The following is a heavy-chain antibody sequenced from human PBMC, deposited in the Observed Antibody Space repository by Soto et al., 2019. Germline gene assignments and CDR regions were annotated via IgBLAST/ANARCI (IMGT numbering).Heavy chain of an antibody. D-gene: IGHD6-13*01. V-gene: IGHV4-31*03. CDR2: SYYSGST. CDR1: GGSISSGGYY. Sequence: QVQLQESGPGLVKPSQTLSLTCTVSGGSISSGGYYWSWIRQHPGKGLEWIGYSYYSGSTYYNPSLKSRLTISVATSKNQFSLKLSSVTAADTAVYYCARGGSSSPYFDSWGQGTLVTVSS. J-gene: IGHJ4*02. CDR3: ARGGSSSPYFDS.